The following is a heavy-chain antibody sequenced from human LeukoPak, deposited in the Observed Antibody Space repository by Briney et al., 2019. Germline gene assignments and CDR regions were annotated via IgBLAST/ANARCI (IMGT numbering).Heavy chain of an antibody. CDR2: ISGSGGST. Sequence: GGSLRLSCAASGFTFSSYAMSWVRQAPGKGLEWVSAISGSGGSTYYADSVKGRFTISRDNAKNSLYLQMNSLRAEDTAVYYCARARSGSYSLDYWGQGTLVTVSS. J-gene: IGHJ4*02. D-gene: IGHD1-26*01. V-gene: IGHV3-23*01. CDR3: ARARSGSYSLDY. CDR1: GFTFSSYA.